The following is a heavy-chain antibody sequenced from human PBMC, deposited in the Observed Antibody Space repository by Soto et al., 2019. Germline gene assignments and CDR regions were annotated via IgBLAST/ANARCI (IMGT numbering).Heavy chain of an antibody. V-gene: IGHV5-10-1*01. Sequence: GESLKISCQGSGYSFANYWISWVRQMPGKGLEWMGRFNPSDSYTDYNPSFQGHVTISADKSISTAYVQWSSLKASDTAMHFCARHPYIGGLDVWGQGTAVTVSS. CDR2: FNPSDSYT. CDR3: ARHPYIGGLDV. J-gene: IGHJ6*02. D-gene: IGHD2-15*01. CDR1: GYSFANYW.